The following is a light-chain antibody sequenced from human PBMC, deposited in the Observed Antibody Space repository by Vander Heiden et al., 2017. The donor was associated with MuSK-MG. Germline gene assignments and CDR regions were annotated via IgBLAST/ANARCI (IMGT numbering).Light chain of an antibody. Sequence: IQLTQSPSSLSASVGDRVTITCRASQGISSYLAWYQQKPGKAPKLLIYAASTLQSGVPSRFSGSGSGTDFTLTISSLQPEDFATYYCLQLNSYPLTFGGASKVEIQ. CDR2: AAS. J-gene: IGKJ4*02. V-gene: IGKV1-9*01. CDR1: QGISSY. CDR3: LQLNSYPLT.